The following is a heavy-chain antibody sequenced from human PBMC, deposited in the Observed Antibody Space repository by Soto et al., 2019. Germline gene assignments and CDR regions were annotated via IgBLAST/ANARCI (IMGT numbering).Heavy chain of an antibody. V-gene: IGHV4-31*03. D-gene: IGHD2-15*01. CDR2: IYYSGST. J-gene: IGHJ6*02. CDR3: ARDRPVGYYGMDV. CDR1: GGSISSGGYY. Sequence: LSLTCTVSGGSISSGGYYWSWIRQHPGKGLEWIGYIYYSGSTYYNPSLKSRVTISVDTSKNQFSLKLSSVTAADTAVYYCARDRPVGYYGMDVWGQGTTVTVSS.